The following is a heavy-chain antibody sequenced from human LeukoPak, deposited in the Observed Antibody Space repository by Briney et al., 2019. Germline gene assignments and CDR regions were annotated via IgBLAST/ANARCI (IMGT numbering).Heavy chain of an antibody. CDR2: IRSSGSHI. CDR1: GFTFSSYS. V-gene: IGHV3-48*02. D-gene: IGHD3-10*01. CDR3: AREGASGSYHDK. J-gene: IGHJ4*02. Sequence: GGSLRLSCVASGFTFSSYSMTWVRQAPGKGLEWVSYIRSSGSHIFYAASVQGRFTISRDDAKNSLSLQMNSLRDEDTAVYYCAREGASGSYHDKWGQGTLVTVSS.